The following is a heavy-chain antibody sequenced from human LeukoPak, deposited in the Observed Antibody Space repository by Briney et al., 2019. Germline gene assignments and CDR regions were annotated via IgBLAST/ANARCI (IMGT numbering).Heavy chain of an antibody. J-gene: IGHJ4*02. CDR3: TRDTGDGIDY. CDR2: IRSKAYGGTT. D-gene: IGHD7-27*01. Sequence: GRSLRPSCTASGFTFGDCAMSWVRQAPGKGLEWVGFIRSKAYGGTTEYAASVKGRFTISRDDSKSIAYLQMNSLKTEDTAVYYCTRDTGDGIDYWGQGTLVTVSS. V-gene: IGHV3-49*04. CDR1: GFTFGDCA.